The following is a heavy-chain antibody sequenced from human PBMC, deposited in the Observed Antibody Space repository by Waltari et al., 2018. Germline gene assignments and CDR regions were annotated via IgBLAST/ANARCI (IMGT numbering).Heavy chain of an antibody. J-gene: IGHJ3*02. V-gene: IGHV3-9*03. CDR1: GFTFDDYA. Sequence: EVQLVESGGGLVQPGRSLRLSCVASGFTFDDYAMHLFRQAPGKGLEWVSGISWNSGSIGYADSVKGRFTISRDNAKNSLYLQMNSLRAEDMALYYCAKLEVEDAFDIWGQGTMVTVSS. D-gene: IGHD1-1*01. CDR3: AKLEVEDAFDI. CDR2: ISWNSGSI.